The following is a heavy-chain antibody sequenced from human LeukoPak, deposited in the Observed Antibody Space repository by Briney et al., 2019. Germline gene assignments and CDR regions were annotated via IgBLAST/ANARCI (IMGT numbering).Heavy chain of an antibody. CDR1: GYTFTGYY. Sequence: GASVKVSCKASGYTFTGYYMHWVRQAPGQGLEWMGRINPNSGGTNYAQKFQGRVTMTRDKSISTAYMELSRLRSDDTAVYYCARVGVGYCSGGSCYSETFDPWGQGTLVTVSS. CDR3: ARVGVGYCSGGSCYSETFDP. V-gene: IGHV1-2*06. J-gene: IGHJ5*02. CDR2: INPNSGGT. D-gene: IGHD2-15*01.